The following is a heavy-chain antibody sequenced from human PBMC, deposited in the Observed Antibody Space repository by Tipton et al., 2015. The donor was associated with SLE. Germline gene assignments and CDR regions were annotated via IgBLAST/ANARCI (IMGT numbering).Heavy chain of an antibody. CDR1: DYSITSDNF. CDR2: IYHSGST. CDR3: AGGYNYGSGTYGRAY. Sequence: TLSLTCTISDYSITSDNFWGWIRQPPGKGLEWIGRIYHSGSTYYNPSLKSRVTISVDTSKNQFSLKLSSVTAADSAVYYCAGGYNYGSGTYGRAYWGQGTLVTVSS. J-gene: IGHJ4*02. V-gene: IGHV4-38-2*02. D-gene: IGHD3-10*01.